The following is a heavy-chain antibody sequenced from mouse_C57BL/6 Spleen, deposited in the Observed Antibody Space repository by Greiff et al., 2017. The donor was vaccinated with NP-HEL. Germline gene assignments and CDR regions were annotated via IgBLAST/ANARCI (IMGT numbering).Heavy chain of an antibody. V-gene: IGHV2-6*01. J-gene: IGHJ3*01. CDR1: GFSFTSYG. CDR2: IWGVGST. D-gene: IGHD3-2*02. CDR3: ASDLGSGYPLAY. Sequence: VMLVESGPGLVAPSQSLSITCTVSGFSFTSYGVEWVRPSPGKGLGWGGVIWGVGSTNYNSALKSRLRNSKDNSKSQVFLKMNSLQTDDTAMYYCASDLGSGYPLAYWGQGTLVTVSA.